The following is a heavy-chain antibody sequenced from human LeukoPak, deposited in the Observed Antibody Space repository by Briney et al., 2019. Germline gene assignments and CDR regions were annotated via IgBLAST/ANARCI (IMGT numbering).Heavy chain of an antibody. D-gene: IGHD6-13*01. V-gene: IGHV1-2*02. CDR2: INPNSGGT. J-gene: IGHJ6*03. Sequence: ASVKVSCKASGYTFTGYYMHWVRQAPGQGLEWMGWINPNSGGTNYAQKFQGRVTMTRDTSISTAYMELSRLRSDDTAVYYCARDGERYSSSWLTRYYYYYMDVWGKGTTVTISS. CDR3: ARDGERYSSSWLTRYYYYYMDV. CDR1: GYTFTGYY.